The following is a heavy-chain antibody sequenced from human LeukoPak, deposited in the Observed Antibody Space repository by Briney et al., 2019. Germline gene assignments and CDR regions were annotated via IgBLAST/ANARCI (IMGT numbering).Heavy chain of an antibody. V-gene: IGHV3-21*01. J-gene: IGHJ6*02. Sequence: GGSLRLTCAASGFTFSSYSMNWVRQAPGKGLEWVSSISSSSSYIYYADSVKGRFTISRDNAKNSLYLQMNSLRAEDTAVYYCARETGDYGMDVWGQGTTVTVPS. CDR2: ISSSSSYI. CDR1: GFTFSSYS. CDR3: ARETGDYGMDV.